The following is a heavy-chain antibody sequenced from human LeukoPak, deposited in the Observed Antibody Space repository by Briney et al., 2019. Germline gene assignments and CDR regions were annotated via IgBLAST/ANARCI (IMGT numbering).Heavy chain of an antibody. V-gene: IGHV4-59*01. D-gene: IGHD6-19*01. CDR2: IYYSGST. J-gene: IGHJ1*01. CDR3: ARGGWYPESFQH. Sequence: SETLSLTCAVSGGSISSYYWNWIRQPPGKGLEWIGYIYYSGSTNYNPSLKSRDTISVDTSKNQFSLKLSSVTAADTAVYYCARGGWYPESFQHWGQGALVTVSS. CDR1: GGSISSYY.